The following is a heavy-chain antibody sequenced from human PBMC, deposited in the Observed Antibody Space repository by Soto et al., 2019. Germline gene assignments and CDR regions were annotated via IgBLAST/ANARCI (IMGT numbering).Heavy chain of an antibody. CDR1: GFTFSDYS. Sequence: GGFLRLSCAASGFTFSDYSINWVRQAPGKGLEWVSSISSLSTYIFYADSVKGRFTISRDNAKNSVYLQMNSLTAEDTAVYYCARAPDTSMVANDYWGQGTLVTVSS. J-gene: IGHJ4*02. V-gene: IGHV3-21*01. D-gene: IGHD5-18*01. CDR2: ISSLSTYI. CDR3: ARAPDTSMVANDY.